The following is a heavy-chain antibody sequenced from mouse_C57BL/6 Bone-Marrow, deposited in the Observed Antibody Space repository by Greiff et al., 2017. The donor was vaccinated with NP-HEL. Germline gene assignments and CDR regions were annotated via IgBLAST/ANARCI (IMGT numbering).Heavy chain of an antibody. D-gene: IGHD1-1*01. CDR1: GFSINSDCY. CDR2: TFYSGIT. J-gene: IGHJ4*01. CDR3: AVSYGSSYYAMDY. V-gene: IGHV3-3*01. Sequence: VQLQQSGPSLVRPSQTLSLTCTVTGFSINSDCYWIWIRQFPGNKLEYIGYTFYSGITYYNPSLESRTYITRDTSKNQFSLKLSSVTTEDTATYYCAVSYGSSYYAMDYWGQGTSVTVSS.